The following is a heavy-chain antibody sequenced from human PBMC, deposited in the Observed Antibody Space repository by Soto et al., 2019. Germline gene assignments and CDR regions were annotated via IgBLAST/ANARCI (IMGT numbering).Heavy chain of an antibody. D-gene: IGHD6-19*01. CDR1: GYTFSSNG. CDR3: ARLHGYSSGWYDY. J-gene: IGHJ4*02. Sequence: QVQLVQSGAEVKKPGASVKVSGKASGYTFSSNGVSWVRQAPGQVLEWIGWISTFNGNAHYAQKFQGRVTMTTDTSTNTAYMELTSLSSDDTACYYCARLHGYSSGWYDYWGQGTLVTVSS. CDR2: ISTFNGNA. V-gene: IGHV1-18*04.